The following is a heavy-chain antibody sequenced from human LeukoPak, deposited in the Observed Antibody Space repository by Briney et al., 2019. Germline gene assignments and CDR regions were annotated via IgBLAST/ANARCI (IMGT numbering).Heavy chain of an antibody. V-gene: IGHV3-48*04. J-gene: IGHJ5*02. CDR3: ARMYYYDPAWFDP. Sequence: PGGSLRLSCAASGFTFSSYSMNWVRQAPGKGLEWVSYISSSGSTIYYADSVKGRFTISRDNAKNSLYLQMNSLRAEDTAVYYCARMYYYDPAWFDPWGQGTLVTVSS. CDR1: GFTFSSYS. CDR2: ISSSGSTI. D-gene: IGHD3-22*01.